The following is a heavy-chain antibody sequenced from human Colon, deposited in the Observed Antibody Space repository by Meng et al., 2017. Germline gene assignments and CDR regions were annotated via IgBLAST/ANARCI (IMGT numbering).Heavy chain of an antibody. V-gene: IGHV3-33*01. J-gene: IGHJ4*02. CDR2: IWFDGSNK. Sequence: QVQLVGSGGDVVQPGRSLRLSCVASGFSFSTYGMHWVRQAPGKGLEWVAIIWFDGSNKYYGDSVKGRFTISRDNSKNTLYLQMNSLRVEDTAVYYCARGATPENFDYWGQGTLVTVSS. CDR3: ARGATPENFDY. CDR1: GFSFSTYG.